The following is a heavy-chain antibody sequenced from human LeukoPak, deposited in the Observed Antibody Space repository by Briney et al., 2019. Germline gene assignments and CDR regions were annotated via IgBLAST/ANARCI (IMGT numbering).Heavy chain of an antibody. CDR2: ISYDGSNR. CDR3: ARVAAAAYYDAFDI. CDR1: GFTFSSYA. Sequence: GGSLRLSCAASGFTFSSYAMHWVRQAPGKGLEWVAVISYDGSNRCYADSVKGRFTISRDNSKNTLYLQMNSLRAEDTAMYYCARVAAAAYYDAFDIWGQGTMVTVSS. D-gene: IGHD6-13*01. V-gene: IGHV3-30*04. J-gene: IGHJ3*02.